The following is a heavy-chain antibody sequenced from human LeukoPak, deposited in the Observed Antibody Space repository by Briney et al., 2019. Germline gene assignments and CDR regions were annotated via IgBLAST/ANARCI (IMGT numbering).Heavy chain of an antibody. Sequence: SETLSLTCAVYGGSFRDYYWSWIRQPPGKELEWIGEINHSGSTNYNPSLKSRVTISLDTSKNQFSLKLTSVTAADTAVYYCAKAPYLSTGSWGQGILVAVSS. CDR2: INHSGST. J-gene: IGHJ3*01. CDR3: AKAPYLSTGS. D-gene: IGHD3-22*01. CDR1: GGSFRDYY. V-gene: IGHV4-34*01.